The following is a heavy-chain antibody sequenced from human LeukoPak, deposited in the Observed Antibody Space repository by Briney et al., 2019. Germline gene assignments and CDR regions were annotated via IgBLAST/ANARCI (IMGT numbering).Heavy chain of an antibody. J-gene: IGHJ4*02. V-gene: IGHV1-8*03. CDR3: AREWYDILTGHDHYFDY. D-gene: IGHD3-9*01. Sequence: ASVKVSCKASGYTFTSYDINWVRQATGQGLEWMGWMNPNSGNTGYAQELQGRVTITRNTSISTAYMELSSLRSEDTAVYYCAREWYDILTGHDHYFDYWGQGTLITVSS. CDR1: GYTFTSYD. CDR2: MNPNSGNT.